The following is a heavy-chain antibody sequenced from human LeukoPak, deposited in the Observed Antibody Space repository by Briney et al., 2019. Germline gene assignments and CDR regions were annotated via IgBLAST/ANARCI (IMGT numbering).Heavy chain of an antibody. V-gene: IGHV4-39*07. CDR2: IYYSGST. D-gene: IGHD5-18*01. CDR1: GGSISSSSYY. Sequence: PSETLSLTCTVSGGSISSSSYYWGWIRQPPGKGLEWIGSIYYSGSTYYNPSLKSRVTISVDTSKNQFSLKLSSVTAADTAVYYCARDPIQHNNWFDPWGQGTLVTVSS. J-gene: IGHJ5*02. CDR3: ARDPIQHNNWFDP.